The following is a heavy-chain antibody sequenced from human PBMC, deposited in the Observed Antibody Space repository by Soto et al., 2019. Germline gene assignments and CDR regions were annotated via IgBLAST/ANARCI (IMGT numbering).Heavy chain of an antibody. D-gene: IGHD1-26*01. CDR3: AGGGRAPTVDYGLDV. V-gene: IGHV4-59*02. CDR2: VYYDGST. Sequence: QVQLQESGPGLVKPSETLSLTCSVSGDSVSSYYWSWIRQPPGKGLEWIGYVYYDGSTNYNPSIATRVTISIDASTNQVSLKLNSVTAADTAVYHCAGGGRAPTVDYGLDVWGQGTTVAVSS. CDR1: GDSVSSYY. J-gene: IGHJ6*02.